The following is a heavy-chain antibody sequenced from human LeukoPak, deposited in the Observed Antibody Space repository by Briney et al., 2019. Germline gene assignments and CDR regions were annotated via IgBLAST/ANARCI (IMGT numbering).Heavy chain of an antibody. CDR1: GITFSYYW. V-gene: IGHV3-74*01. CDR3: ARVGATSYY. J-gene: IGHJ4*02. Sequence: GGSLRLSCEVSGITFSYYWMHWVRQTPGKGLVWVSHINTDGTTTSYADSVKGRFTISRDNAKNTLFLLMNSLRAEDTAVYYCARVGATSYYWGQGSLVTVSS. D-gene: IGHD1-26*01. CDR2: INTDGTTT.